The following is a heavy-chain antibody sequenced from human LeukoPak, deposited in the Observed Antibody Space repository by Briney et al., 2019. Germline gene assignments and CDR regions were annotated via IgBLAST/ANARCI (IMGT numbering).Heavy chain of an antibody. D-gene: IGHD2-15*01. V-gene: IGHV5-51*01. CDR1: GYSFTSYW. J-gene: IGHJ4*02. Sequence: GESLKISCKGSGYSFTSYWIGWVRQMPGKGLEWMGIIYPGDSDTRYSPPFEGQVTISADKSISTAYLQWSSLKASDTAMYYCARGLGWCSGGTCYFDYWGQGTLVTVSS. CDR3: ARGLGWCSGGTCYFDY. CDR2: IYPGDSDT.